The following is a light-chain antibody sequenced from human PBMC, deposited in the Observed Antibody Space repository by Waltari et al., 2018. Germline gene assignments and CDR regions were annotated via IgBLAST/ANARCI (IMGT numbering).Light chain of an antibody. Sequence: PGQSITVSCTGTSSDVGSYNLVSWYQHHPPKAPKLMIYEVSKRPSGVSTRFSGSKSGNTASLTISGLQPEDEADYYCCSYAGANTYVFGSGTKVTVL. CDR1: SSDVGSYNL. CDR3: CSYAGANTYV. CDR2: EVS. J-gene: IGLJ1*01. V-gene: IGLV2-23*02.